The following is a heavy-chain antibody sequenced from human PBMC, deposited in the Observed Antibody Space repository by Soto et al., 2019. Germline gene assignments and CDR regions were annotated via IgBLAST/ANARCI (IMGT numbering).Heavy chain of an antibody. J-gene: IGHJ4*02. D-gene: IGHD3-22*01. CDR2: ISSSSSYI. CDR3: ARDSEYYDSPTFDY. CDR1: GFTFSSYS. Sequence: SLRLSCAASGFTFSSYSMNWVRQAPGKGLEWVSSISSSSSYIYYADSVKGRFTISRDNAKNSLYLQMNSLRAEDTAVYYCARDSEYYDSPTFDYWGQGTLVTVSS. V-gene: IGHV3-21*04.